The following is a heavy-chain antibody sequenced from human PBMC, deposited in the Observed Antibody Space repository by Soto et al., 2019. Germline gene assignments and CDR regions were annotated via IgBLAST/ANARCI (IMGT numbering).Heavy chain of an antibody. CDR3: ARGITMIVVAEVYFDY. Sequence: GGSLRLSCSASGFTFSSYSMNWVRRAPGKGLEWVSYISSSSSTIYYADSVKGRFTISRDNAKNSLYLQMNSLRDEDTAVYYCARGITMIVVAEVYFDYWGQGTLVTVSS. V-gene: IGHV3-48*02. CDR1: GFTFSSYS. CDR2: ISSSSSTI. D-gene: IGHD3-22*01. J-gene: IGHJ4*02.